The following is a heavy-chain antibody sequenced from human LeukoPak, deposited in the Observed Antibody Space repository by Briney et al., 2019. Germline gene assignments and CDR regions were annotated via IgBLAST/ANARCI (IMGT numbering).Heavy chain of an antibody. J-gene: IGHJ4*02. CDR2: MRSSDNTI. CDR3: ARDSSRGFDY. V-gene: IGHV3-48*02. D-gene: IGHD3-10*01. CDR1: GFTFSTYS. Sequence: GGSLRLSCAASGFTFSTYSMNWVRQAPGKGLEWVSHMRSSDNTIYYADSVRGRFTISRDDAKKSVYLQMNSLRDEDTAMYYCARDSSRGFDYWGLGTLVTVSS.